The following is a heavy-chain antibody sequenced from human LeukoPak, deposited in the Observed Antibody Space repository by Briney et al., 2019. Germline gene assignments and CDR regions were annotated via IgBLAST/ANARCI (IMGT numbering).Heavy chain of an antibody. CDR2: IKHDGSEI. CDR1: GFTFSDYW. D-gene: IGHD2/OR15-2a*01. Sequence: GGSLRLSCAASGFTFSDYWMSWVRQAPGRGLEWVANIKHDGSEIYDLDSVKGRFTISRDNAKASLYLQMYGLRVDDSAVYYCATEYCTDKGNFDLWGRGTLVTVSS. V-gene: IGHV3-7*02. CDR3: ATEYCTDKGNFDL. J-gene: IGHJ2*01.